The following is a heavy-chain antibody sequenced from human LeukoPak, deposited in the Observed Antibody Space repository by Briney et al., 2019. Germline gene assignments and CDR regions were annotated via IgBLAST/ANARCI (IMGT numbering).Heavy chain of an antibody. J-gene: IGHJ4*02. D-gene: IGHD6-13*01. CDR2: ISYDGSNK. Sequence: GGALRLSCAASGFTFSSYAMHWVRQAPGKGLEGVAVISYDGSNKYYADSVKGRFTISRDNSKNTLYLQMNSLRAEDTAVYYCARVDSSSWYDYWGQGTLVTVSS. CDR1: GFTFSSYA. V-gene: IGHV3-30-3*01. CDR3: ARVDSSSWYDY.